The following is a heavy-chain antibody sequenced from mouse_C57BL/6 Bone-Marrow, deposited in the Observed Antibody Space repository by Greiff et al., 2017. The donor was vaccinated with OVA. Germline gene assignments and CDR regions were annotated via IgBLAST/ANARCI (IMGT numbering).Heavy chain of an antibody. V-gene: IGHV1-64*01. CDR3: ARWDGNPYAMDY. CDR1: GYTFTSYW. CDR2: IHPNSGST. Sequence: QVQLQQSGAELVKPGASVKLSCKASGYTFTSYWMHWVKQRPGQGLEWIGMIHPNSGSTNYNEKFKSKATLTVDKSSSTAYMQLSSLTSEDSAVYYCARWDGNPYAMDYWGQGTSVTVSS. J-gene: IGHJ4*01. D-gene: IGHD2-1*01.